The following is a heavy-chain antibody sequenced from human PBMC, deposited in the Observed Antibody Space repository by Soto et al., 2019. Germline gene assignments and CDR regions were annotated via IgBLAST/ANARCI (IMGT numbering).Heavy chain of an antibody. V-gene: IGHV4-59*07. CDR3: ARGRRWDGGGWGFDY. CDR1: GGSITGYY. J-gene: IGHJ4*02. D-gene: IGHD1-26*01. Sequence: QVHLQESGPGLVKPSDTLSLTCTVSGGSITGYYWSWIRQTPGKGLEWIGYVYYTGTTNYSPSLQGRVAISVVPSKKQFSLSLDSVTATDTAVYYCARGRRWDGGGWGFDYWGQGALVSVSS. CDR2: VYYTGTT.